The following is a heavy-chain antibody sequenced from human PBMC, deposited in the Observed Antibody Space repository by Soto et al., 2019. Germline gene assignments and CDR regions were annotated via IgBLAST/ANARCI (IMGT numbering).Heavy chain of an antibody. CDR1: GFTFSSYS. J-gene: IGHJ4*02. CDR2: ISGSSSYI. Sequence: GGSLRLSCAASGFTFSSYSMNWVRQAPGKGLEWVSSISGSSSYIYYADSVEGRFTISRDNAKNSLYLQMNSLRAEDTAVYYCARVPDSYYFDYWGQGTLVTVSS. V-gene: IGHV3-21*01. D-gene: IGHD2-21*02. CDR3: ARVPDSYYFDY.